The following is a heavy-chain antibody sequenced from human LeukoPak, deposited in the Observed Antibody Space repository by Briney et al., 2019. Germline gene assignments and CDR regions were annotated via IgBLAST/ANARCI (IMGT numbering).Heavy chain of an antibody. CDR1: GFTFSSYS. J-gene: IGHJ3*02. CDR2: ISSSSSYI. CDR3: ARVLVVAATGRAFDI. V-gene: IGHV3-21*01. Sequence: GGSLRLSCAAPGFTFSSYSMNWVRQAPGKGLEWVSSISSSSSYIYYADSVKGRFTISRDNAKNSLYLQMNSLRAEDTAVYYCARVLVVAATGRAFDIWGQGTMVTVSS. D-gene: IGHD2-15*01.